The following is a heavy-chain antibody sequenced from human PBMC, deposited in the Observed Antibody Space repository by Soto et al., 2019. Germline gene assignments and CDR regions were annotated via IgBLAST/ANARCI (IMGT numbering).Heavy chain of an antibody. CDR2: IYSGGYT. D-gene: IGHD1-1*01. CDR3: ARAPGHNSGPGDYRMDV. V-gene: IGHV3-53*01. Sequence: GGSLRLSCAVSGFTVSNNYMSWVRQAPGKGLEGVSVIYSGGYTAYGDSVKGRFTISRDNSKNTLYLQMNSLRADDTAVYYCARAPGHNSGPGDYRMDVWGQGTTVTVSS. CDR1: GFTVSNNY. J-gene: IGHJ6*02.